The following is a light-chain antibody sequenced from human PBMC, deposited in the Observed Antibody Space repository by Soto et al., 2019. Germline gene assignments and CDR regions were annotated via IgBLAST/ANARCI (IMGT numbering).Light chain of an antibody. CDR3: AAWDDSLSGDVV. CDR1: SSNIGSNY. V-gene: IGLV1-47*01. Sequence: QSVLTQPPSASGTPGQRVTIYCSGSSSNIGSNYVYWYQQLPGTAPKLLIYRTNQRPSGVPDRFSGSKSGTSASLAISGLRSEDEADYYCAAWDDSLSGDVVFGGGTKLTVL. CDR2: RTN. J-gene: IGLJ2*01.